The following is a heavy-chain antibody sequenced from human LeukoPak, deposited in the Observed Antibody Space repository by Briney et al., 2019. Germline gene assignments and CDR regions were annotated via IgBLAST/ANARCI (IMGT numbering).Heavy chain of an antibody. J-gene: IGHJ4*02. CDR2: ITDSGGDT. D-gene: IGHD6-6*01. CDR1: GFTFSHYA. V-gene: IGHV3-23*01. Sequence: GGSLRLSCAASGFTFSHYAMSWVRQAPGKGLGWISAITDSGGDTYYADSVKGRFTISRDNSENTLDLQMNSLRAEDTALYYCAKGSAAARPYYFDFWGPGTLVTVSS. CDR3: AKGSAAARPYYFDF.